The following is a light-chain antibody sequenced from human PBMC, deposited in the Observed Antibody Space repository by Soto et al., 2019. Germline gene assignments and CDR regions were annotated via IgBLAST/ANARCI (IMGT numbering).Light chain of an antibody. CDR2: GAS. J-gene: IGKJ4*01. CDR1: QSVSSSY. Sequence: EIVLTQSPGTLSLSPGERATLSCRASQSVSSSYLAWYRQKPGQAPRLLIYGASSRATGIPDRFSGSCSGTYLTLTISRLEPDDFAAYYCQQQGISLTFGGGTKVEIK. V-gene: IGKV3-20*01. CDR3: QQQGISLT.